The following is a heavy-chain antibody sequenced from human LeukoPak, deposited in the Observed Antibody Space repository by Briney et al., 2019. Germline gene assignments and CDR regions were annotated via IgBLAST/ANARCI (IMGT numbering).Heavy chain of an antibody. CDR3: ARDRSTMVRGFYYYYMDV. J-gene: IGHJ6*03. CDR2: IYTSGST. D-gene: IGHD3-10*01. Sequence: PSETLSLTCTVSGDSISSGSYYWTWIRQPAGKGLEWIGRIYTSGSTTYNPSLKSRVTISVDASKNQFSLKLSSVTAADTAVYYCARDRSTMVRGFYYYYMDVWGKGTTVTISS. CDR1: GDSISSGSYY. V-gene: IGHV4-61*02.